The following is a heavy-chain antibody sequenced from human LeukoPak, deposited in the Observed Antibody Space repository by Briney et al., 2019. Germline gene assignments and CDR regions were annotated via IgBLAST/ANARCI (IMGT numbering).Heavy chain of an antibody. Sequence: PSETLSLTCAVYGGSFSGYYWSWIRQPPGKGLEWIGEINHSGSTNYNPSLKSRVTISVDTSKNQFSLKLSSVTAADTAVYYCASTFDYDSSGYGEAFDIWGQGTMVTVSS. CDR2: INHSGST. CDR3: ASTFDYDSSGYGEAFDI. D-gene: IGHD3-22*01. CDR1: GGSFSGYY. V-gene: IGHV4-34*01. J-gene: IGHJ3*02.